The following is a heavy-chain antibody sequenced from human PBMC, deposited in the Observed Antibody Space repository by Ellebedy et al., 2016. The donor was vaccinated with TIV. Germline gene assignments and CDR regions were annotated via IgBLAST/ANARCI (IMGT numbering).Heavy chain of an antibody. CDR3: ARISGLWFGEHPFDY. CDR2: IYYSGST. V-gene: IGHV4-39*07. J-gene: IGHJ4*02. CDR1: GGSISSSSSY. D-gene: IGHD3-10*01. Sequence: SETLSLXCTVSGGSISSSSSYWGWIRQPPGKGLEWIGSIYYSGSTYYNPSLKSRVTISVDTSKNQFSLKLSSVTAADTAVYYCARISGLWFGEHPFDYWGQGTLVTVSS.